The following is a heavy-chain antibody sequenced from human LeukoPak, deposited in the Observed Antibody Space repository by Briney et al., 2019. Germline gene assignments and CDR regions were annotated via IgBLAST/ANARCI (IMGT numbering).Heavy chain of an antibody. CDR3: ARLKWLRINWFDH. Sequence: SETLSLTCTVSGGSISSYYWSWIRQPPGKGLEWIGYIYYSGSTNYNPSLKSRVTISVDTSKNQFSLKLSSVTAADTAVYYCARLKWLRINWFDHWGQGTLVTVSS. V-gene: IGHV4-59*08. CDR2: IYYSGST. CDR1: GGSISSYY. J-gene: IGHJ5*02. D-gene: IGHD5-12*01.